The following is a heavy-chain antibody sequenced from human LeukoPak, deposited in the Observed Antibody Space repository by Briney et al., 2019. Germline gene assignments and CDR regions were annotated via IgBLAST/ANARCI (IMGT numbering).Heavy chain of an antibody. Sequence: GGSLRLSCAASGFTFSSYAMDWVRQAPGKGLEWVAVIWSDGSNKYYADSVEGRFTISRDNSKNTLHLQMDSLRAEDSAVYYCAREVNGAYYFDYWGQGTLVTVSS. V-gene: IGHV3-33*01. J-gene: IGHJ4*02. D-gene: IGHD2-8*01. CDR2: IWSDGSNK. CDR3: AREVNGAYYFDY. CDR1: GFTFSSYA.